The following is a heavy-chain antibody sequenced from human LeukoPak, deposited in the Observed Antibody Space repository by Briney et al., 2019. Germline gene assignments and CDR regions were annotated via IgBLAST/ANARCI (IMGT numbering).Heavy chain of an antibody. Sequence: SETLSLTCTVSGGSISSNNYYWGWIRQPPGKGLEWIGNIYYSGTTYYNPSLKSRVTLSVDTSKNQFSLKLASVTAADTAVYYCARGAYCTSINCYGFDYWGKGTQVTASS. CDR1: GGSISSNNYY. D-gene: IGHD2-2*01. CDR2: IYYSGTT. V-gene: IGHV4-39*07. J-gene: IGHJ4*02. CDR3: ARGAYCTSINCYGFDY.